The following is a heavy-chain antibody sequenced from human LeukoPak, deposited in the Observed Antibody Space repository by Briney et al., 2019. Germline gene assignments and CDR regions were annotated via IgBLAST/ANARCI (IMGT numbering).Heavy chain of an antibody. D-gene: IGHD3-10*01. J-gene: IGHJ4*02. V-gene: IGHV5-51*01. Sequence: GESLKISCKGSGYRFTSYWIGWVRQMPGKGLEWMGIIYPGDSDTRYSPSFQGQVTISADKSISTAYLQWSSLKASDTAMYYCARQEFYGSGSSYFDYWGQGTLVTVSS. CDR2: IYPGDSDT. CDR3: ARQEFYGSGSSYFDY. CDR1: GYRFTSYW.